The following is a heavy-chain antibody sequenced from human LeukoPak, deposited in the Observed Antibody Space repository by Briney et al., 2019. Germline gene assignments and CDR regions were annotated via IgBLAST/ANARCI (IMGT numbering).Heavy chain of an antibody. V-gene: IGHV3-30-3*01. Sequence: PGRSLRLSCVASGFAFNTYAIHWVRQAPGKGLEWVADIAYDGSTKYYADSVKGRFTISRDNSRNTLYLQMNSLRAEDTAVYYCARDTSGMPDVWGQGTTVTVSS. CDR3: ARDTSGMPDV. D-gene: IGHD2-2*01. CDR1: GFAFNTYA. J-gene: IGHJ6*02. CDR2: IAYDGSTK.